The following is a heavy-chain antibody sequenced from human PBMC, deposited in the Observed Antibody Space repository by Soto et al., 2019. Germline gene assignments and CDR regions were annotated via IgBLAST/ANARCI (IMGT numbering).Heavy chain of an antibody. CDR2: ISGSGGST. J-gene: IGHJ3*02. CDR3: ANAPSTLVNPGDAFDI. Sequence: EVQLLESGGGLVQPGGSLRLSCAASGFTFSSYAMSWVRQAPGKGLEWVSAISGSGGSTYYADSVKGRFTISRDNSKNTLYLQMNSLRAEDMAVYYCANAPSTLVNPGDAFDIWGQGTVFTVSS. D-gene: IGHD2-2*01. V-gene: IGHV3-23*01. CDR1: GFTFSSYA.